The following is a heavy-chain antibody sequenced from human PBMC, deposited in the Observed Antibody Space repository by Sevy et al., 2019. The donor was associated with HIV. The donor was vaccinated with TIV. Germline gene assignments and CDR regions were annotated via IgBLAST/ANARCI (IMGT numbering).Heavy chain of an antibody. D-gene: IGHD2-2*02. Sequence: GGSLRLSCAASGFTFSSYAMHWVRQAPGEGLEWVAVISYDGSNKYYADSVKGRFTISRDNSKNTLYLQMNSLRAEDTAVYYCARDRRYCSSTSCDSGAYYYYGMDVWGQGTTVTVSS. V-gene: IGHV3-30*04. CDR1: GFTFSSYA. CDR2: ISYDGSNK. J-gene: IGHJ6*02. CDR3: ARDRRYCSSTSCDSGAYYYYGMDV.